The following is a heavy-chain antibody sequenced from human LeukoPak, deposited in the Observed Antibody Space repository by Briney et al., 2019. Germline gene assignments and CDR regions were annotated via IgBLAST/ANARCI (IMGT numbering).Heavy chain of an antibody. V-gene: IGHV5-51*01. CDR3: ARLGGSSSSTYFDY. Sequence: GGSLKISFKGSGYSFTTYCIGWVRQMPGKGLEWMGIIYPGDSDTRYSPSFQGQVTISADKSISTAYLQWSSLKASDTAMYYCARLGGSSSSTYFDYWGQGTLVTVSS. J-gene: IGHJ4*02. CDR2: IYPGDSDT. CDR1: GYSFTTYC. D-gene: IGHD6-6*01.